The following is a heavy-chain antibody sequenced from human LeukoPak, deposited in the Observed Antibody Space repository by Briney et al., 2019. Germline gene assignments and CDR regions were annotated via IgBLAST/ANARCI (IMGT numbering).Heavy chain of an antibody. V-gene: IGHV4-59*08. Sequence: PSETLSLTCTVSGGSISSYYWSWIRQPPGKGLEWIGYIYYSGSTNYNPSLKSRVTISVDTSKNQFSLKLSSVTAADTAVYYCARSSAYYDILTGYYPYYFDYWGQGTLVTVSS. J-gene: IGHJ4*02. CDR2: IYYSGST. CDR3: ARSSAYYDILTGYYPYYFDY. CDR1: GGSISSYY. D-gene: IGHD3-9*01.